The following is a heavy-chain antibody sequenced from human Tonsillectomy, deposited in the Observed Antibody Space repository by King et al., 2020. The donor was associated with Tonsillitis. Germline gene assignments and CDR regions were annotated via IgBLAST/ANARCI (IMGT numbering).Heavy chain of an antibody. V-gene: IGHV3-15*01. J-gene: IGHJ4*02. CDR1: GFTFSNAW. D-gene: IGHD3-10*01. CDR2: IKSKTDGGTT. Sequence: QLVQSGGGLVKPGGSLRLSCAASGFTFSNAWMGWVRQAPGKGLEWVGRIKSKTDGGTTDYAAPVKGRFTISRDDSKNTLYLQMNSLKTEDTAVYYCTTARILLDYYGSGSYKYYFDYWGQGTLVTVSS. CDR3: TTARILLDYYGSGSYKYYFDY.